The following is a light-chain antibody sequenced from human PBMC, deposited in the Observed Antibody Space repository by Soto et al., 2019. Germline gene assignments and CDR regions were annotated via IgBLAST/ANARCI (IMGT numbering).Light chain of an antibody. CDR1: SFNIGAGYD. CDR2: GDS. J-gene: IGLJ1*01. CDR3: QSYDGSLSGPYYV. Sequence: QSVLTQPPSVSGTPGQRVTISCTGSSFNIGAGYDVRWYQHLPGTAPKLLIYGDSNRPSGVPDRFSGSKSGTSASLTITGLQTEDEADYYCQSYDGSLSGPYYVFGTGTKVTVL. V-gene: IGLV1-40*01.